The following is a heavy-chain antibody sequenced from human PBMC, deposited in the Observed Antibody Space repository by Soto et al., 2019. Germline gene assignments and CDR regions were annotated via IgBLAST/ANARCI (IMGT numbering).Heavy chain of an antibody. V-gene: IGHV3-9*01. CDR2: ISWNSGSI. D-gene: IGHD3-3*01. CDR3: AKGVLRFLEWPILDAFDI. J-gene: IGHJ3*02. Sequence: QPGGSLRLSCEASGFIFDDYAMHWVRQAPGRGLEWVSGISWNSGSIGFADSVKGRFTISRDNAKNSLYLRMNSLRAEDTALYYCAKGVLRFLEWPILDAFDIWGQGTMVNVAS. CDR1: GFIFDDYA.